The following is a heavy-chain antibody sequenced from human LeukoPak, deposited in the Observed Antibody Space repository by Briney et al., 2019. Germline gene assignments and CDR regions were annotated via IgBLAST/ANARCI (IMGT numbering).Heavy chain of an antibody. CDR3: ARGERFGSVLNDY. D-gene: IGHD3-10*01. Sequence: ASVKVSCKASGGTFSSYAISWVRQATGQGLEWMGWMNPNSGNTGYAQKFQGRVTMTRNTSISTAYMELSSLRSEDTAVYYCARGERFGSVLNDYWGQGTLVTVSS. J-gene: IGHJ4*02. CDR1: GGTFSSYA. CDR2: MNPNSGNT. V-gene: IGHV1-8*02.